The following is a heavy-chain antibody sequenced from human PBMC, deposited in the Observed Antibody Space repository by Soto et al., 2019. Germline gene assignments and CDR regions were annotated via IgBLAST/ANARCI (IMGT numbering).Heavy chain of an antibody. J-gene: IGHJ4*02. CDR3: ATSGGGWLQPPV. V-gene: IGHV3-7*03. D-gene: IGHD5-12*01. CDR1: GFTFRSNW. CDR2: IKQDGSEK. Sequence: GGSLRLSCAASGFTFRSNWMSWVRQAPGKGLEWVANIKQDGSEKYYVDSVKGRFTISRDNAKNSLYLQMNSLRAEDAAVYYCATSGGGWLQPPVWGQGTLVTVSS.